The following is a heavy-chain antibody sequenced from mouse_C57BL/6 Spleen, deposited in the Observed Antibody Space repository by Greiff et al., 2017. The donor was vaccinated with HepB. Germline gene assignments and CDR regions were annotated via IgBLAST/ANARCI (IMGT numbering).Heavy chain of an antibody. CDR2: IDPETGGT. D-gene: IGHD2-5*01. V-gene: IGHV1-15*01. CDR3: TRGGYSKPFDY. CDR1: GYTFTDYE. J-gene: IGHJ2*01. Sequence: QVHVKQSGAELVRPGASVTLSCKASGYTFTDYEMHWVKQTPVHGLEWIGAIDPETGGTAYNQKFKGKAILTADKSSSTAYMELRSLTSEDSAVYYCTRGGYSKPFDYWGQGTTLTVSS.